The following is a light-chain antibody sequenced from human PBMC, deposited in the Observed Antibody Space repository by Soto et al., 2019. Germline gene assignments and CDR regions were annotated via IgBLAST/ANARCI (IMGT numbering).Light chain of an antibody. J-gene: IGKJ2*01. CDR3: QQSYSTPLMDT. CDR1: QSISSY. Sequence: DIQMTQSPSFLSASVGDRVTITCRASQSISSYLNWYQQKPGKAPKLLIYAASSLQSGVPSRFSGSGSGTDFTLTISSLQPEDFATYYCQQSYSTPLMDTFGQGTNVDIK. V-gene: IGKV1-39*01. CDR2: AAS.